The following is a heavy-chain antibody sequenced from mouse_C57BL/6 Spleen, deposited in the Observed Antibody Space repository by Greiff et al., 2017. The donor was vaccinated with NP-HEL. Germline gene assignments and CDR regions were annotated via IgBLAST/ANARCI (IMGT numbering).Heavy chain of an antibody. CDR3: ARRAGGRYAMDY. CDR2: INPGSGGT. CDR1: GYAFTNYL. J-gene: IGHJ4*01. D-gene: IGHD3-3*01. Sequence: QVQLQQSGAELVRPGTSVKVSCKASGYAFTNYLIEWVKQRPGQGLEWIGVINPGSGGTNYNEKFKGKATLTADKSSSTAYMQLSSLTSEDSAVYFCARRAGGRYAMDYWGQGTSVTVSS. V-gene: IGHV1-54*01.